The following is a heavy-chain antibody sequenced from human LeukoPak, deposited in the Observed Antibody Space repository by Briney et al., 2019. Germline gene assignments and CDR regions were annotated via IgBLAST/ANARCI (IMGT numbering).Heavy chain of an antibody. J-gene: IGHJ4*02. D-gene: IGHD6-13*01. CDR3: ARDIAAAGPFDY. CDR2: INSDGSST. V-gene: IGHV3-74*01. Sequence: GGSLRLSCAASGFTFSSYWMHWVRQAPGEGLVWVSRINSDGSSTSYADSVKGRFTISRDNAKNTLYLQMNSLRAEDTAVYYCARDIAAAGPFDYWGQGTLVTVSS. CDR1: GFTFSSYW.